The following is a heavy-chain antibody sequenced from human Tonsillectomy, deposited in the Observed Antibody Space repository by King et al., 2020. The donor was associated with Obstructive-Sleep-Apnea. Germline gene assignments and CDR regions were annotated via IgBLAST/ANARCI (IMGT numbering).Heavy chain of an antibody. V-gene: IGHV1-69*09. D-gene: IGHD1-26*01. CDR2: IIPILGIA. CDR1: GGTFSSYA. CDR3: ARAVSHEWELGELHY. Sequence: VQLVESGAEVKKPGSSVKVSCKASGGTFSSYAISWVRQAPGQGLEWMGRIIPILGIANYAQKFQGRVTITADKSTSTAYMELSSLRSEDTAVYYCARAVSHEWELGELHYWGQGTLVTVSS. J-gene: IGHJ4*02.